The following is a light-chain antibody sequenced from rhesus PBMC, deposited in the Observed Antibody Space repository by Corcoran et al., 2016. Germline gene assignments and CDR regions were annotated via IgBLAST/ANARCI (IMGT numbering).Light chain of an antibody. J-gene: IGLJ1*01. CDR1: SSDIGGYNY. Sequence: QAALTQPRSVSGSPGQSVTISCNGTSSDIGGYNYVSWYQQHPGTAPKLMIYEVSKRPSGVSDRFSGSKSGNTASLTIFGLQADDEADYYCCSYAGIYTYIFGAGTRLTVL. CDR2: EVS. CDR3: CSYAGIYTYI. V-gene: IGLV2-32*01.